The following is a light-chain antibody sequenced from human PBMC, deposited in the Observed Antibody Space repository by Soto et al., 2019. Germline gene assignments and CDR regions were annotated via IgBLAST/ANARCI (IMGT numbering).Light chain of an antibody. CDR3: SSYTSSNTLV. CDR1: SSDVGDYNY. CDR2: EVS. Sequence: QSALTQPASVSGSPGQSITISCTGTSSDVGDYNYVSWYQQHPGKAPKLMIYEVSNRPSGISYRFSGSKSGNTASLTVSGLLAEDEADYYCSSYTSSNTLVFGTGTKVTVI. J-gene: IGLJ1*01. V-gene: IGLV2-14*01.